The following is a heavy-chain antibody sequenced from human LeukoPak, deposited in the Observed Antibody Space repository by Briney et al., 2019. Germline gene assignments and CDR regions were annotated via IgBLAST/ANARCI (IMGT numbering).Heavy chain of an antibody. CDR3: ARGSPYYDFWSGYYGYYYYYGMDV. CDR2: MNPNRCNT. CDR1: LYTFTSYD. Sequence: ASVKVSCKASLYTFTSYDINWVRQATAHGLEGMGWMNPNRCNTGDAQKFHGRVTMTRNTSISTAYMELSSLRSEDTAVYYCARGSPYYDFWSGYYGYYYYYGMDVWGQGTTVTVSS. J-gene: IGHJ6*02. D-gene: IGHD3-3*01. V-gene: IGHV1-8*01.